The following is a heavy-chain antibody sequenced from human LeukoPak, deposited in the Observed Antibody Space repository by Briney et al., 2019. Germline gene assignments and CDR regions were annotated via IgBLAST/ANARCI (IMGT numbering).Heavy chain of an antibody. D-gene: IGHD5-18*01. V-gene: IGHV4-59*11. CDR3: ATIKRGSIFGYFDF. CDR1: GGSISSHY. Sequence: SETLSLTCTVSGGSISSHYWSWIRQPPGKGLEWIAYLFDSVNTKDNPSLQSRLTLSADTSKNQFSLRLSSVSAADTAVYYCATIKRGSIFGYFDFWGQGIKVTVSS. CDR2: LFDSVNT. J-gene: IGHJ4*02.